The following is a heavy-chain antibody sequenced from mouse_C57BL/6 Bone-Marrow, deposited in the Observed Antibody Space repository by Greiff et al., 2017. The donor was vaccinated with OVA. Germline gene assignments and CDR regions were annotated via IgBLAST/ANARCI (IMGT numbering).Heavy chain of an antibody. J-gene: IGHJ2*01. CDR3: TRALYSNYPYYFDY. Sequence: VQLKESGTVLARPGASVKMSCKTSGYTFTSYWMHWVKQRPGQGLEWIGAIYPGNSDTSYNQKFKGKAKLTAVTSASTAYMELSSLTNEDSSVYYCTRALYSNYPYYFDYWGQGTTLTVSS. CDR1: GYTFTSYW. V-gene: IGHV1-5*01. D-gene: IGHD2-5*01. CDR2: IYPGNSDT.